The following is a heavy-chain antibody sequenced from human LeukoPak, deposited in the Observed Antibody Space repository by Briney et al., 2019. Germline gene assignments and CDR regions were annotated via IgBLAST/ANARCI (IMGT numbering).Heavy chain of an antibody. CDR1: GFTFGTYA. Sequence: GGSLRLSCAASGFTFGTYAMSWVRRGPGKGLEWVSAISGSGSSTYYTDSVKDRFTISRDSSKNTVYLQMNSLRAEDTAVYYCAKARTVTMWWSFDLWGRGTLVSVSS. CDR2: ISGSGSST. V-gene: IGHV3-23*01. CDR3: AKARTVTMWWSFDL. D-gene: IGHD4-17*01. J-gene: IGHJ2*01.